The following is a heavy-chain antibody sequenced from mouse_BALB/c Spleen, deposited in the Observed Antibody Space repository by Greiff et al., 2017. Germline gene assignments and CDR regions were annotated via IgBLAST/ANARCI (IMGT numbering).Heavy chain of an antibody. Sequence: EVKVEESGPGLVKPSQSLSLTCTVTGYSITSDYAWNWIRQFPGNKLEWMGYISYSGSTSYNPSLKSRISITRDTSKNQFFLQLNSVTTEDTATYYCARLSTRAWFAYWGQGTLVTVSA. D-gene: IGHD1-1*01. CDR2: ISYSGST. J-gene: IGHJ3*01. CDR1: GYSITSDYA. CDR3: ARLSTRAWFAY. V-gene: IGHV3-2*02.